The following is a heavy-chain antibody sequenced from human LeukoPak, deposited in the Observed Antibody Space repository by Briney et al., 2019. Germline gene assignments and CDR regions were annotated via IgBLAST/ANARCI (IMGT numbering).Heavy chain of an antibody. V-gene: IGHV3-30*02. J-gene: IGHJ4*02. Sequence: QAGGSLRLSCAASGFTFSSYGMHWVRQAPGKGLEWVAFIRYDGSNKYYTDSVKGRFSISRDNSKNTLYLQMNSLRAEDTAVYYCAKERKYQLLYGGGWGQGTLVTVSS. CDR3: AKERKYQLLYGGG. CDR1: GFTFSSYG. CDR2: IRYDGSNK. D-gene: IGHD2-2*02.